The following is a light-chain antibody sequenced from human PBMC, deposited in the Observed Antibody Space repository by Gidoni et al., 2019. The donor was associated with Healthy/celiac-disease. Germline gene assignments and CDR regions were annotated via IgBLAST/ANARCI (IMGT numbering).Light chain of an antibody. Sequence: ERVMTQSPATLSVSPGERATLSCRASQSVSSNLAWYQQKPGQAPRLLLYGASTRATGIPARFRGSGSGTEFTLTLPRLQSEDFSVYYCQPYNNWPRTFGQGTKVEIK. CDR2: GAS. J-gene: IGKJ1*01. CDR1: QSVSSN. CDR3: QPYNNWPRT. V-gene: IGKV3-15*01.